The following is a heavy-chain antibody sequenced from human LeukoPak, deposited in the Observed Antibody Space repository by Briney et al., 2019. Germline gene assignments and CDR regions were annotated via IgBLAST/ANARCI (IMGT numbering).Heavy chain of an antibody. Sequence: GASVKVSCEASGYTFTGYYMHWVRQAPGQGLEWMGWINPNSGDTNYAQKFQGRVTMTRDTSIRTACLELSGLRSDDTAVYYCAKNPYEYYFDYWGQGTLVTVSS. V-gene: IGHV1-2*02. CDR3: AKNPYEYYFDY. CDR2: INPNSGDT. D-gene: IGHD5-12*01. CDR1: GYTFTGYY. J-gene: IGHJ4*02.